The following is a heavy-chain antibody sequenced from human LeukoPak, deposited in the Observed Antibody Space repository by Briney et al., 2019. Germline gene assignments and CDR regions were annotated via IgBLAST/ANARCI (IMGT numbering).Heavy chain of an antibody. V-gene: IGHV3-30*18. Sequence: PGGSLRLSCAASRFTFSSYGMHWDRQAPGKGLEWVAVISYDGSNKYYADSVKGRFTISRDNSKNTLYLQMNSLRAEDTAVYYCAKGVQQWLVRDAFDIWGQGTMVTVSS. J-gene: IGHJ3*02. CDR1: RFTFSSYG. D-gene: IGHD6-19*01. CDR3: AKGVQQWLVRDAFDI. CDR2: ISYDGSNK.